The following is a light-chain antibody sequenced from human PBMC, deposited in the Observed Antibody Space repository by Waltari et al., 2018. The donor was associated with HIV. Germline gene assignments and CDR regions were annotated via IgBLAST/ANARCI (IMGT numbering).Light chain of an antibody. CDR1: QSVLYSSNNKNY. J-gene: IGKJ1*01. CDR2: WAS. Sequence: DIVMIQSPDSLAVSLGERATTNCKSSQSVLYSSNNKNYLAWYQQKPGQPPKLLIYWASTRESGVPDRFSGSGSGTDFTLTINSLQAEDAAVYYCQQYYNSPQTFGQGTKVEI. V-gene: IGKV4-1*01. CDR3: QQYYNSPQT.